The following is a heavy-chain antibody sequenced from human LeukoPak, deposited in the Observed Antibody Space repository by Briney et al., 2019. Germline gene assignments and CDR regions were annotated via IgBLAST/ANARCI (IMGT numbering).Heavy chain of an antibody. CDR1: GYTFSGYY. CDR3: ARDFGVSFFDPAPTEYNYSENSNFYQVPYWYFDL. D-gene: IGHD3-22*01. J-gene: IGHJ2*01. V-gene: IGHV1-2*02. Sequence: GASVKVSCKASGYTFSGYYMHWVRQAPGQGLEWMGWINPTSGGTNYAQKFQGRVTMTRDTSISTAYMELSRLRSDDTAVYYCARDFGVSFFDPAPTEYNYSENSNFYQVPYWYFDLWGRGTLVTVSS. CDR2: INPTSGGT.